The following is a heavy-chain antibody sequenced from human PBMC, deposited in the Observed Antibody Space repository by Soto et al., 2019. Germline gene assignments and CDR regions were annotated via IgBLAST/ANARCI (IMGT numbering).Heavy chain of an antibody. CDR3: AREGATEYFHH. Sequence: GGSLSLSCAASGFTFSSYGMHWVRQAPGKGLEWVAVISYDGSNKYYADSVKGRFTISRDNSKNTLYLQMDSLRAEDTALYYCAREGATEYFHHWGQGTLVTVSS. D-gene: IGHD1-26*01. J-gene: IGHJ1*01. CDR1: GFTFSSYG. CDR2: ISYDGSNK. V-gene: IGHV3-30*03.